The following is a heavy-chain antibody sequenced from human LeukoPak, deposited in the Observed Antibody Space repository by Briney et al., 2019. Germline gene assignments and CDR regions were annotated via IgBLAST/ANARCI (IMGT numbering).Heavy chain of an antibody. Sequence: PGGSLRLSCAASGFTFSSYSMNWVRQAPGKGLEWVSSIISSSSYKYYADSVKGRFTISRDNAKNSLYLQMNNLRVEDMAVYYCARGGSSRPLDYWGQGTLVTVSS. CDR2: IISSSSYK. CDR3: ARGGSSRPLDY. D-gene: IGHD2-15*01. J-gene: IGHJ4*02. CDR1: GFTFSSYS. V-gene: IGHV3-21*01.